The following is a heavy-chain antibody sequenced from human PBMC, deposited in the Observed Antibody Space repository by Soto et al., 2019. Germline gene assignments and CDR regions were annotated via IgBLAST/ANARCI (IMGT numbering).Heavy chain of an antibody. CDR1: GFTFSSYS. CDR2: ISSSSSTI. Sequence: EVQLVESGGGLVQPGGSLRLSCAASGFTFSSYSMNWVRQAPGKGRAWVSYISSSSSTIYYADSVKGRFTISRDNAKNSLYLQMNSLRAEDTAVYYCASSQGVVVPPRINDAFDIWGQGTMVTVSS. V-gene: IGHV3-48*01. CDR3: ASSQGVVVPPRINDAFDI. D-gene: IGHD2-2*01. J-gene: IGHJ3*02.